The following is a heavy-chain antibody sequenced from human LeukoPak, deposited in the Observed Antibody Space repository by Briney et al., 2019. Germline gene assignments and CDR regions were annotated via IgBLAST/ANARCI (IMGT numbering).Heavy chain of an antibody. J-gene: IGHJ6*02. D-gene: IGHD3-22*01. V-gene: IGHV3-30-3*01. CDR3: ARPNDYDSSGYYYYGMDV. CDR2: ISYDGSNK. CDR1: GFTFRSYA. Sequence: GGSLRLSCAASGFTFRSYAVHWVRQAPGKGLEWVAVISYDGSNKYYADSVKGRFTISRDNAKNSLYLQMNSLRAEDTAVYYCARPNDYDSSGYYYYGMDVWGQGTTVTVSS.